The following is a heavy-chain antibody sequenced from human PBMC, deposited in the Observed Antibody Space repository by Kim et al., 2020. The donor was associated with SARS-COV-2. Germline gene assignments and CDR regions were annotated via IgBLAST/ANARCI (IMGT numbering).Heavy chain of an antibody. V-gene: IGHV4-34*01. D-gene: IGHD5-18*01. CDR2: INHSGST. CDR3: ASGVQLWPYYYYGMDV. J-gene: IGHJ6*02. CDR1: GGSFSGYY. Sequence: SETLSLTCAVYGGSFSGYYWSWIRQPPGKGLEWIGEINHSGSTNYNPSLKSRVTISVDTSKNQFSLKLSSVTAADTAVYYCASGVQLWPYYYYGMDVWGQGTTVTVSS.